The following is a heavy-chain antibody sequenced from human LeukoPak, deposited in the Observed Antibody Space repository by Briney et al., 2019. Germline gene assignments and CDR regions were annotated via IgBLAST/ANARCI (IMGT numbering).Heavy chain of an antibody. J-gene: IGHJ4*02. CDR2: IYYSGST. D-gene: IGHD3-10*01. Sequence: SETLSLTCTVSGGSISSDDWSWIRQPPGPGLEWIGYIYYSGSTNYNPSLKSRVTISVDTSKAQFSLKVSSVTAADTAVYYCASNYYGSGSLDYWGQGNLVTVSS. CDR3: ASNYYGSGSLDY. V-gene: IGHV4-59*08. CDR1: GGSISSDD.